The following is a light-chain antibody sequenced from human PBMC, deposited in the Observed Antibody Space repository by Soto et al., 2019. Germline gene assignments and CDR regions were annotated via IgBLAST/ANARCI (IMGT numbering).Light chain of an antibody. CDR3: QSYDSSLSAFYV. CDR1: SSNIGAGYD. V-gene: IGLV1-40*01. J-gene: IGLJ1*01. CDR2: GNS. Sequence: QSVLTQPPSVSGAPGQRVTISCTASSSNIGAGYDVHWYQQLPGTAPKLLIYGNSNRPSGVPDRFSGSKSGTSASLAITGLQAEDEADYYCQSYDSSLSAFYVFGTGTKLTVL.